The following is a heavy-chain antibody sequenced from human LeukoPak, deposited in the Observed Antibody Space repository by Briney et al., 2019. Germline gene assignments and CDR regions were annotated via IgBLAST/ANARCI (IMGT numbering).Heavy chain of an antibody. CDR2: SSSGGANT. CDR1: GFTFSEYA. D-gene: IGHD4-17*01. CDR3: GRDPNGDYVGAFEF. V-gene: IGHV3-23*01. Sequence: GGSLRLSCAASGFTFSEYALVWVRQAPGKGLEWGSASSSGGANTLYADAVKGRFTISRDNSKNTLYLQMDSLRAEDTAVYFCGRDPNGDYVGAFEFWGHGTMVTVSS. J-gene: IGHJ3*01.